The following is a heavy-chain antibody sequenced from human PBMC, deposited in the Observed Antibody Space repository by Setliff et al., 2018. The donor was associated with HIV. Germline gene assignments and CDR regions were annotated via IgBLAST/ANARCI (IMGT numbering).Heavy chain of an antibody. CDR2: IYYSGST. Sequence: SETLSLTCTVSGGSISSSSYYWGWIRQPPGKGLEWIGSIYYSGSTHYNPSLKSRVTMSVDTSKNQFSLKLTSVTAADMALYYCARQQTALFVDYWGQGTLVTVS. J-gene: IGHJ4*02. D-gene: IGHD2-21*02. V-gene: IGHV4-39*01. CDR3: ARQQTALFVDY. CDR1: GGSISSSSYY.